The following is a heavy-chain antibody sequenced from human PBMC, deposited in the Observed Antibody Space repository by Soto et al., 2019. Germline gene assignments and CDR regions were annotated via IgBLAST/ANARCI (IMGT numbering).Heavy chain of an antibody. CDR1: GYTLTELS. V-gene: IGHV1-24*01. J-gene: IGHJ5*02. CDR3: ATGGYSNFFNWFDP. CDR2: FDPEDGET. Sequence: ASVKVSCKVSGYTLTELSMHWVRQAPGKGLEWMGGFDPEDGETIYAQKFQGRVTMTEDTSTDTAYMELSSLRSEDTAVYYCATGGYSNFFNWFDPGGQGTLVPVSS. D-gene: IGHD4-4*01.